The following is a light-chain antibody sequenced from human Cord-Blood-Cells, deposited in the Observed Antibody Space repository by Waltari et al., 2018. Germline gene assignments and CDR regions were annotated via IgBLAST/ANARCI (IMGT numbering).Light chain of an antibody. Sequence: ELVMTQSPATLSVSPGERATLSCRASQSVSSNLAWYQQKPGQAPRLLIYGASTRATGIPARFSGSGSGTEFNLTISSLQSEDFAVYYCQQYNNWPYTFGQGTKLEIK. CDR3: QQYNNWPYT. CDR1: QSVSSN. J-gene: IGKJ2*01. V-gene: IGKV3-15*01. CDR2: GAS.